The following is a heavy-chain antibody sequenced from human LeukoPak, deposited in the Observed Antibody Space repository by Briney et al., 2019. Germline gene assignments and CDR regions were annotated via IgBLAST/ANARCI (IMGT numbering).Heavy chain of an antibody. V-gene: IGHV4-34*01. Sequence: GSLRLSCAASGFTFSDYYMSWIRQPPGKGLEWIGEINHSGGTNYYPSLKSRVTISLDTSKNQFSLKLRSVTAADTAVYYCARKAPGTLDLWGRGTLVTVSS. CDR2: INHSGGT. J-gene: IGHJ2*01. CDR3: ARKAPGTLDL. CDR1: GFTFSDYY.